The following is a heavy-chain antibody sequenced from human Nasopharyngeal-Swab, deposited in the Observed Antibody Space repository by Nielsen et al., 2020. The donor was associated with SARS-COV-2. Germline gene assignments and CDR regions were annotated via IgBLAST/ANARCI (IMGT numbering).Heavy chain of an antibody. CDR1: GVTLSNSW. Sequence: GGSLRLSCAASGVTLSNSWMSWVRQAPGKGLEWVGHINSKADGETRDYAAPVKGRFIISRDDSQNTLYLQMNSLKTEDTAVYYCTKEEWIQLWLRYHGMDVWGQGTTVTVSS. CDR3: TKEEWIQLWLRYHGMDV. V-gene: IGHV3-15*01. CDR2: INSKADGETR. D-gene: IGHD5-18*01. J-gene: IGHJ6*02.